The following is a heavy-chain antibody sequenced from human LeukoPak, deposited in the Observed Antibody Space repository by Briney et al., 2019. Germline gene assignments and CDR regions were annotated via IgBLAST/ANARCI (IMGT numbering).Heavy chain of an antibody. V-gene: IGHV1-18*01. CDR2: ISTYNGDT. D-gene: IGHD6-19*01. J-gene: IGHJ4*02. CDR3: ARDPSNTSGWYIYFDY. CDR1: RYTFKSYA. Sequence: GTAKLSRKASRYTFKSYAISWVRQAPGHELEWMGWISTYNGDTNYAQKFQGRVTMTTDTSTSTAYMELRSLRSDDTAVYYCARDPSNTSGWYIYFDYWGQGALVTVSS.